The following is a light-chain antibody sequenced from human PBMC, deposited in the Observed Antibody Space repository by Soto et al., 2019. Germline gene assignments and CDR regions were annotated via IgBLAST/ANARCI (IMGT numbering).Light chain of an antibody. CDR1: SSDVGGYNY. J-gene: IGLJ1*01. V-gene: IGLV2-14*01. Sequence: QSALTQPASVSGSPGQSITISCTGTSSDVGGYNYVSWYQQYPGKAPKLMIYHVSNRPSGVSNRLSGSKSGNSASLTISGLQPEDEADYYCSSYTSTSTYVFGTGTKLTVL. CDR2: HVS. CDR3: SSYTSTSTYV.